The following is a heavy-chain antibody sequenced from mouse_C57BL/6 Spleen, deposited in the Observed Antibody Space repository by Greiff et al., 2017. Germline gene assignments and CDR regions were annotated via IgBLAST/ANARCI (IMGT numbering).Heavy chain of an antibody. J-gene: IGHJ1*03. D-gene: IGHD1-1*01. Sequence: VQLQQPGTELVKPGASVKLSCKASGHTFTSYWMHWVKQRPGQGLEWIGNINPSNGGTNYNEKFKSKATLTVDKSSSTAYMQLSSLTSEDSAVYYCARNYGSSPPWYFDVWGTGTTVTVSS. CDR3: ARNYGSSPPWYFDV. CDR1: GHTFTSYW. CDR2: INPSNGGT. V-gene: IGHV1-53*01.